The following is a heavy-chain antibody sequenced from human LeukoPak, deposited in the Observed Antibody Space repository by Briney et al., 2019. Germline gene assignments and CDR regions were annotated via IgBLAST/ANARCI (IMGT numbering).Heavy chain of an antibody. CDR3: AKDREWELPEGYYFDY. J-gene: IGHJ4*02. CDR1: RFTLSTYS. D-gene: IGHD4-23*01. Sequence: GGSLRLSCAASRFTLSTYSMHCVRQAPGKWLEWGAFIRYDGSNKYYADSVKGRFTISRDNSKNTLYIQMNRLRAEETAVYYCAKDREWELPEGYYFDYWGQGTLVTVSS. CDR2: IRYDGSNK. V-gene: IGHV3-30*02.